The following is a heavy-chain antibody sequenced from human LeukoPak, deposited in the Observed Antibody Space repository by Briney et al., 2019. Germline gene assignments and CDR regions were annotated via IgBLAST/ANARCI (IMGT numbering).Heavy chain of an antibody. J-gene: IGHJ6*03. V-gene: IGHV1-8*03. D-gene: IGHD6-13*01. CDR3: ARADTSSWLNYYYYYMDV. CDR1: GYTFTGYY. Sequence: ASVKVSCKASGYTFTGYYMHWVRQAPGQGLEWMGWMNPNSGNTGYGQKFQGRVTITRNTSISTAYMELTSLRSEDTAVYYCARADTSSWLNYYYYYMDVWGKGTTVTVSS. CDR2: MNPNSGNT.